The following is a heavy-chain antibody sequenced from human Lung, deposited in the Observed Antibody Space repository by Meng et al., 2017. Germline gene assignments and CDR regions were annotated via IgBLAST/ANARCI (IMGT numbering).Heavy chain of an antibody. J-gene: IGHJ4*02. CDR2: MNPNSGNT. CDR3: ASSPSHSSGYYYD. V-gene: IGHV1-8*01. Sequence: ASVKVSCKASGYTFTSYDINWVRQATGQGLEWMGWMNPNSGNTGYAQKFQGRVTMTRNTSISTAYMELSSLRYEDTAVYYCASSPSHSSGYYYDWGQGTLVTVSS. CDR1: GYTFTSYD. D-gene: IGHD3-22*01.